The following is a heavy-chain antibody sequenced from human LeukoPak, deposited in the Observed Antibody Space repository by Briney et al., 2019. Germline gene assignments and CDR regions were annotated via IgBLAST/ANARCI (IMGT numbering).Heavy chain of an antibody. D-gene: IGHD6-13*01. CDR1: GFIFSSYS. CDR3: ARPPSGSTPEGMDV. Sequence: GGSLRLSCAASGFIFSSYSMNWVRQAPGKGLEWVSSITSSSRYIYYADSVKGRFTISRHNAKNSLNLQMNSLRAEDTAVYYCARPPSGSTPEGMDVWGQGTTVTVSS. CDR2: ITSSSRYI. J-gene: IGHJ6*02. V-gene: IGHV3-21*01.